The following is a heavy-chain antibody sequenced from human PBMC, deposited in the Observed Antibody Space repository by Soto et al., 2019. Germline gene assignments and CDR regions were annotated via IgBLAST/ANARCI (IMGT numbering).Heavy chain of an antibody. CDR2: ISYDGSNK. Sequence: QVRLVESGGGVVQPGRSLRLSCAASGFTFSSYGMHWVRQAPGKGLEWVTVISYDGSNKYYVDSVKGRFTISRDNSENTLYLEMNSLRAEDTAVYYCAKDRHDYSYYFDHWGQGTLVTVSS. CDR1: GFTFSSYG. D-gene: IGHD4-4*01. V-gene: IGHV3-30*18. J-gene: IGHJ4*02. CDR3: AKDRHDYSYYFDH.